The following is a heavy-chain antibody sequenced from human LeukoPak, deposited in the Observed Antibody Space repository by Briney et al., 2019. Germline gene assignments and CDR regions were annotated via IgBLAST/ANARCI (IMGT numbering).Heavy chain of an antibody. CDR3: ANVYSSSWVDY. V-gene: IGHV4-61*05. J-gene: IGHJ4*02. D-gene: IGHD6-13*01. CDR1: GGSISSSTYY. Sequence: SETLSLTCTVSGGSISSSTYYWGWIRQPPGKGLEWIGYIYYSGSTNYNPSLKSRVTISVDTSKNQFSLKLSSVTAADTAVYYCANVYSSSWVDYWGQGTLVTVSS. CDR2: IYYSGST.